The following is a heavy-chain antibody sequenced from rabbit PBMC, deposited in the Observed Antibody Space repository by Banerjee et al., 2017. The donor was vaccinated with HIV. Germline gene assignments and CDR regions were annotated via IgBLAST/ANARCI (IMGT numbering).Heavy chain of an antibody. CDR1: GFSFSSNYY. Sequence: QSLEESGGDLVKPGASLTLTCTASGFSFSSNYYMCWVRQAPGKGLEWIACIYGGNSGSTYYASWAKGRFTISKTSSTTVTLQMTSLTAADTATYFCARGGVGYGYATFYGMDLWGQGTLVTVS. J-gene: IGHJ6*01. V-gene: IGHV1S40*01. D-gene: IGHD6-1*01. CDR3: ARGGVGYGYATFYGMDL. CDR2: IYGGNSGST.